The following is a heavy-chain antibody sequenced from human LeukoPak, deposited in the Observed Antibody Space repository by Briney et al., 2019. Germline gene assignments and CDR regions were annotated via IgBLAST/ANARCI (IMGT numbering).Heavy chain of an antibody. V-gene: IGHV1-8*01. D-gene: IGHD1-14*01. Sequence: ASVKVSCKASGYTFTSYDINWVRQATGQGLEWMGWMNPNSGNTGYAQKFQGRVTMITDTSTSTAYMELRSLRSDDTAMYYCARDIKRSRARWENLGFDPWGQGTLVTVSS. CDR2: MNPNSGNT. CDR3: ARDIKRSRARWENLGFDP. CDR1: GYTFTSYD. J-gene: IGHJ5*02.